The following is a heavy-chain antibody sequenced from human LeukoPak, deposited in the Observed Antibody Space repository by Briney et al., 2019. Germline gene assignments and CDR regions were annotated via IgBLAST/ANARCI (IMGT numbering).Heavy chain of an antibody. Sequence: GGSLRLSYAASGFTFSTYWMSWVRQAPGKGLEWVANIKQDGSEKYYVDSVKGRFTISRDNVKNSLYLQMNSLRAEDTAVYYCARAFSYSTNWLDYWGQGTLVTVPS. V-gene: IGHV3-7*03. CDR1: GFTFSTYW. D-gene: IGHD6-13*01. J-gene: IGHJ4*02. CDR2: IKQDGSEK. CDR3: ARAFSYSTNWLDY.